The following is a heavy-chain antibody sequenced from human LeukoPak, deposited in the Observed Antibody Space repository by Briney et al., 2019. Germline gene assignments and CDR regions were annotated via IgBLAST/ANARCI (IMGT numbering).Heavy chain of an antibody. J-gene: IGHJ4*02. D-gene: IGHD3-10*01. CDR3: ARDKGDYYGSGSYYYFDY. CDR2: IIPILGIA. V-gene: IGHV1-69*04. Sequence: GASVKVSCKASGGTFSSYAISWVRQGPGQGLEWMGRIIPILGIANYAQKFQGRVTITADKSTSTAYMELSSLRSEDTAVYYCARDKGDYYGSGSYYYFDYWGQGTLVTVSS. CDR1: GGTFSSYA.